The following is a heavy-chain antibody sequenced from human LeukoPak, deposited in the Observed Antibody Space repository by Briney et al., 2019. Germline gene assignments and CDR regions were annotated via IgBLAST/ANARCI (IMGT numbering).Heavy chain of an antibody. CDR1: GFIVSSNY. Sequence: GGSLRLSCAASGFIVSSNYLSWVRQAPGKGLEWVSIIYSGGSTSYADSVKGRFTISRDNFKNTVYLQMNTLTVDDTALYYCASRSGHWDFWGPGTLVTVSS. D-gene: IGHD2-15*01. CDR3: ASRSGHWDF. V-gene: IGHV3-53*01. CDR2: IYSGGST. J-gene: IGHJ4*02.